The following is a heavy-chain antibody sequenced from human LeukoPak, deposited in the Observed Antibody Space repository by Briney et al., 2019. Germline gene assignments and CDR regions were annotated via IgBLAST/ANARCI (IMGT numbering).Heavy chain of an antibody. D-gene: IGHD1-26*01. CDR1: GFTFSNAW. J-gene: IGHJ4*02. CDR2: IKSKTDGGTT. Sequence: GGSLRLSCAASGFTFSNAWTNWVRQAPGKGLEWVGRIKSKTDGGTTDYAAPVKGRFTISRDNSKNTLYLQVNSLRAEDTAVYYCAKGGKWDVTPFDYWGQGTLVTVSS. V-gene: IGHV3-15*07. CDR3: AKGGKWDVTPFDY.